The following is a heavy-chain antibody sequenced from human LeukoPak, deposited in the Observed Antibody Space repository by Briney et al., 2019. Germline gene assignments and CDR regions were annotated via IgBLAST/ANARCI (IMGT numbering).Heavy chain of an antibody. V-gene: IGHV3-30*04. CDR1: GFTLSSYV. CDR2: ISYDGSNK. CDR3: ARDSGYTLTGYFDY. Sequence: PGGSLRLSCAASGFTLSSYVMHWVRQAPGKGLEWVAVISYDGSNKYYADSVKGRFTISRDNSKNTLYLQMNSLRAEDTAVYYCARDSGYTLTGYFDYWGQGTLVTVSS. D-gene: IGHD3-9*01. J-gene: IGHJ4*02.